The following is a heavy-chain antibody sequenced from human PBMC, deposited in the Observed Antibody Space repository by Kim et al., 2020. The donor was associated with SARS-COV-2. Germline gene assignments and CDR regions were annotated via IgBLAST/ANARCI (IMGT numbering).Heavy chain of an antibody. CDR2: IDPSDSYT. CDR3: ARQGLAAAGPPAYQDVSAAYYYGMDD. CDR1: GYSFTSYW. Sequence: GESLKISCKGSGYSFTSYWISWVRQMPGKGLEWMGRIDPSDSYTNYSPSFQGHVTISADKSISTAYLQWSSLKASDTAMYYCARQGLAAAGPPAYQDVSAAYYYGMDDWGQGTTVTVSS. D-gene: IGHD6-13*01. V-gene: IGHV5-10-1*01. J-gene: IGHJ6*02.